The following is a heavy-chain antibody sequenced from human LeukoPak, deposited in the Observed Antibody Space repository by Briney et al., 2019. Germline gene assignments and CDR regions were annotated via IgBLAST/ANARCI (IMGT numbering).Heavy chain of an antibody. D-gene: IGHD2/OR15-2a*01. CDR3: AREGISRRMDFDY. CDR2: ITNDNYDT. CDR1: GFTFSSHA. V-gene: IGHV3-23*01. Sequence: GGSLRLSCAASGFTFSSHAMSWVRQAPEKGLEWVSSITNDNYDTFYADSVKGRFTISRDESKNTLYLQMKSLRAEDTAVYYCAREGISRRMDFDYWGQGTLVTVSS. J-gene: IGHJ4*02.